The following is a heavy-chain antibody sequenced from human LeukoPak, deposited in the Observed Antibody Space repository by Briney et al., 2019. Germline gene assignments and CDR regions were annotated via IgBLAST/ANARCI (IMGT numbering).Heavy chain of an antibody. V-gene: IGHV3-30*18. CDR1: GFTFSSYG. Sequence: AGGSLRLSCAASGFTFSSYGMHWVRQAPGKGLEWVAVISYDGSNKYYADSVKGRFTISRDNSKNTLYLQMNSLRTEDTAVYYCAKDQALGRAVADWGQGTLVTVSS. J-gene: IGHJ4*02. CDR2: ISYDGSNK. D-gene: IGHD6-19*01. CDR3: AKDQALGRAVAD.